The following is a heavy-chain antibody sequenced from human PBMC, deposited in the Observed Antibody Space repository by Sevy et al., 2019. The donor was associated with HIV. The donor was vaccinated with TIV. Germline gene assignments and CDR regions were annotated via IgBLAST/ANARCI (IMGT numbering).Heavy chain of an antibody. CDR2: ISYDGINK. V-gene: IGHV3-30-3*01. CDR1: GFTFSNYA. J-gene: IGHJ6*02. D-gene: IGHD3-22*01. CDR3: ARDLSPDHYDGSGTITGYGMDV. Sequence: GGSLRLSCAASGFTFSNYAVHWVRQAPGKGLEWVAVISYDGINKYYTDSVKGRFTISRDNSKNTLYLQMNSLGAEDTAVYSCARDLSPDHYDGSGTITGYGMDVWGQGTTVTVSS.